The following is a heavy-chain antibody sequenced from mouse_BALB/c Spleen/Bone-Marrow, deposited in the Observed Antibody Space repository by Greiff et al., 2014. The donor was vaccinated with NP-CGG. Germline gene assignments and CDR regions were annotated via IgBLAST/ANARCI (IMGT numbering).Heavy chain of an antibody. CDR2: INPYNDNT. D-gene: IGHD2-2*01. CDR3: ARSLYGYDWYFDV. CDR1: GYTFTSYV. J-gene: IGHJ1*01. V-gene: IGHV1-14*01. Sequence: VQLQQSGPELVKPGASVKMSCKASGYTFTSYVMHWVKQKPGQGLEWIGNINPYNDNTKYNGKFKGKATLTSDKSSSTAYMELSSLTSEDSAVYYCARSLYGYDWYFDVWGAGTTVTVSS.